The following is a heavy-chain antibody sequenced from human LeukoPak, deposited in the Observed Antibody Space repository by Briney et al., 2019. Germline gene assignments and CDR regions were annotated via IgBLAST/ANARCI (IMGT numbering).Heavy chain of an antibody. J-gene: IGHJ4*02. CDR3: ARGYSHGSAAFDY. Sequence: PGGSPRLSCAASGFTVSSNFMTWVRQFPGKGLEWVSIIYRDGSTYYADSVKGRFTISRDNSKNTLYLQMSSLRAEDTAVYYCARGYSHGSAAFDYWGQGTLVTVSS. V-gene: IGHV3-66*01. D-gene: IGHD5-18*01. CDR2: IYRDGST. CDR1: GFTVSSNF.